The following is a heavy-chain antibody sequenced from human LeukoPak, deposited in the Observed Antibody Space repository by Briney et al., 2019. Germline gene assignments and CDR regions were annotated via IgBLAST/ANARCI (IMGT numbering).Heavy chain of an antibody. CDR3: ARDSSSPYYYDSSGLRAFDI. J-gene: IGHJ3*02. Sequence: PSETLSLTCTVSGGSISSGGYYWSWIRQHPGKGLEWIGYTYYSGSTYYNPSLKSRVTISVDTSKNQFSLKLSSVTAADTAVYYCARDSSSPYYYDSSGLRAFDIWGQGTMVTVSS. D-gene: IGHD3-22*01. V-gene: IGHV4-31*03. CDR1: GGSISSGGYY. CDR2: TYYSGST.